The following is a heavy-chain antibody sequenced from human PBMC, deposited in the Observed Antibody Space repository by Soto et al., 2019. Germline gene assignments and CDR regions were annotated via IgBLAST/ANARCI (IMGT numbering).Heavy chain of an antibody. J-gene: IGHJ5*02. CDR2: VYYSGKT. CDR1: GGSFSSNNYY. V-gene: IGHV4-39*01. D-gene: IGHD3-3*01. CDR3: ARQSTGQYDFWSDYSRSVPRVDWFDP. Sequence: SETLSLTCTVSGGSFSSNNYYWGWIRQPPGKGPEWIGSVYYSGKTYYNPSLKSRVTISVDTSQTHFSLRLNSVTAADTAVYYCARQSTGQYDFWSDYSRSVPRVDWFDPWGQGTLVTVSS.